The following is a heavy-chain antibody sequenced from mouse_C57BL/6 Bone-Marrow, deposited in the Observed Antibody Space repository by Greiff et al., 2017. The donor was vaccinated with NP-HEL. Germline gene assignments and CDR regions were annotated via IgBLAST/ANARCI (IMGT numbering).Heavy chain of an antibody. CDR2: IYPRSGNT. J-gene: IGHJ1*03. Sequence: QVQLQQSGAELARPGASVKLSCKASGYTFTSYGISWVKQRTGQGLEWIGEIYPRSGNTYYNEKFKGKATLTADKSSSTAYMELRSLTSEDSAVYFCAREGDGSSPWYFDVWGTGTTVTVSS. V-gene: IGHV1-81*01. CDR3: AREGDGSSPWYFDV. CDR1: GYTFTSYG. D-gene: IGHD1-1*01.